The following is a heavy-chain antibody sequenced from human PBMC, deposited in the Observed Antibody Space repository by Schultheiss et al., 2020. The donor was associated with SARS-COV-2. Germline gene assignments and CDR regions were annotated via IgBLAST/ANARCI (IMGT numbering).Heavy chain of an antibody. D-gene: IGHD4-23*01. CDR1: GGSISGYY. CDR3: ATVFVGGRFDP. J-gene: IGHJ5*02. CDR2: IYHSGST. V-gene: IGHV4-38-2*02. Sequence: SETLSLTCTVSGGSISGYYWGWIRQPPGKGLEWIGSIYHSGSTYYNPSLKSRVTISVDTSKNQFSLKLSSVTAADTAVYYCATVFVGGRFDPWGQGTLVTVSS.